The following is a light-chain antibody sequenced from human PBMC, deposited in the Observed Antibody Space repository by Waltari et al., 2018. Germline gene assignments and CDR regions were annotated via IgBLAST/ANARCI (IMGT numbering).Light chain of an antibody. CDR1: SSDGDEYRI. Sequence: QSALTQPASVSGSPGQSVTLPCTGVSSDGDEYRIISWFRQHPGKAPKLILYDVSNRASDISNRFSGSKSGNTASLTISGLRTEDEADYYCCSYAGGSAFVFGTGTKITVL. CDR3: CSYAGGSAFV. J-gene: IGLJ1*01. V-gene: IGLV2-23*02. CDR2: DVS.